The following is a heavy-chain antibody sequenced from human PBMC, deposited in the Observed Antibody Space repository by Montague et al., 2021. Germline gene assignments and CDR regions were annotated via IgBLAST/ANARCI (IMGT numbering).Heavy chain of an antibody. Sequence: ETLSLTCSVSGGSISSGGFYWIWIRRHQGKGPEWIGSIYDSGSTNYNPSLKSRLTLSRDTSKNQVSLRLTSVTAAETAVYYCARSGGYCSGGRCDTFDYWGQGTLVTVSS. CDR2: IYDSGST. CDR3: ARSGGYCSGGRCDTFDY. CDR1: GGSISSGGFY. J-gene: IGHJ4*02. V-gene: IGHV4-31*03. D-gene: IGHD2-15*01.